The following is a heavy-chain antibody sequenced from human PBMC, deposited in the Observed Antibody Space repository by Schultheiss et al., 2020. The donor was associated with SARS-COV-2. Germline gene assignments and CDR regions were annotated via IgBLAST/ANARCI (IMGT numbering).Heavy chain of an antibody. D-gene: IGHD4-17*01. J-gene: IGHJ5*02. Sequence: SQTLSLTCTVSGGSISSGGYYWSWIRQHPGKGLEWIGYFYYSGNTNYNPSLKSRVTFSVDTSKNQFSLKVTSVTAADTAVYYCARLHGDYFDRNWFDPWGQGILGTGSS. CDR2: FYYSGNT. CDR1: GGSISSGGYY. V-gene: IGHV4-61*08. CDR3: ARLHGDYFDRNWFDP.